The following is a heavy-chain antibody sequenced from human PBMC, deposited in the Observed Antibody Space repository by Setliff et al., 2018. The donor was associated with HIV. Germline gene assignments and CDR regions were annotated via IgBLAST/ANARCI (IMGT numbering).Heavy chain of an antibody. V-gene: IGHV1-58*01. CDR3: ATIRAYYYDSSGQEYFQH. Sequence: SVKVSCKASRFTFTSAAVQWVRQARGQRPEWIGWIVVGSGNTKYAQRFQERVTITRDMSTRTAYMELSSLRSEDTAMYYCATIRAYYYDSSGQEYFQHWGHSTLVTVSS. CDR2: IVVGSGNT. CDR1: RFTFTSAA. D-gene: IGHD3-22*01. J-gene: IGHJ1*01.